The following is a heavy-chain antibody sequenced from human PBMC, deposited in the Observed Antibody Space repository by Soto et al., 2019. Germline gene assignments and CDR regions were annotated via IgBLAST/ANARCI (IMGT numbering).Heavy chain of an antibody. D-gene: IGHD3-3*01. CDR3: ARPISRSGQTLHPLDY. V-gene: IGHV1-3*01. J-gene: IGHJ4*02. Sequence: QVQLVQSGAEVKKPGASVKVSCKASGYTFTSYAMHWVRQAPGQRLEWMGWINAGNGNTKYSQKFQGRGTITRDTSASTAYMELSSLRYEDTAVYYCARPISRSGQTLHPLDYWGQGNLVTVSS. CDR1: GYTFTSYA. CDR2: INAGNGNT.